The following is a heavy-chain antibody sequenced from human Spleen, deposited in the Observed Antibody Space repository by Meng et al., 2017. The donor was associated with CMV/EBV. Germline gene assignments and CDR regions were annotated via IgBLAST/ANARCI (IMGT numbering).Heavy chain of an antibody. Sequence: SETLSLTCTVSGGSISRGNYYWGWIRQPPGKGLEWIGSIYHSGSTYYNPSLKSRVTISVDTSKNQFSLKLSSVTAADTAVYYCARVDWNYWGQGTLVTVSS. J-gene: IGHJ4*02. CDR3: ARVDWNY. CDR1: GGSISRGNYY. CDR2: IYHSGST. V-gene: IGHV4-39*07. D-gene: IGHD3/OR15-3a*01.